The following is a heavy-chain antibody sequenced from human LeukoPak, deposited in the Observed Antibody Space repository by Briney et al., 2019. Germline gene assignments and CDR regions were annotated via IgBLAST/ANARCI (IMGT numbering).Heavy chain of an antibody. V-gene: IGHV3-23*01. J-gene: IGHJ1*01. CDR2: ISGSGGST. CDR1: GFTFSSYA. CDR3: AKDGLANIAAAGYFQH. Sequence: GGSLRLSCAASGFTFSSYAMSWVRQAPGKGLEGFSAISGSGGSTYYADSVKGRFTISRDNSKNTLYLQMNSLRAEDTAVYYCAKDGLANIAAAGYFQHWGQGTLVTVSS. D-gene: IGHD6-13*01.